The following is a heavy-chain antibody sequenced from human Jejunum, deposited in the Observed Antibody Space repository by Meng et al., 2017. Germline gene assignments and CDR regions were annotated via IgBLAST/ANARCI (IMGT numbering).Heavy chain of an antibody. D-gene: IGHD1-26*01. J-gene: IGHJ4*02. CDR3: ARDHMGSLDY. CDR2: AST. V-gene: IGHV4-61*08. Sequence: DAGPGLVRPSGTLSLLCTVSGGSVSRAGYQWGWIRQPPGKGLEWIGYASTNYNPSLKSRVTISLDTSRNQFSLSLSSVTAADTAVYYCARDHMGSLDYWGQGILVTVSS. CDR1: GGSVSRAGYQ.